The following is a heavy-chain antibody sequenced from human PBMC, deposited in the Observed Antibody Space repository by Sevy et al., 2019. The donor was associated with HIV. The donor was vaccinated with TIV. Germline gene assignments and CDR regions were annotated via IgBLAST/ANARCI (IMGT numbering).Heavy chain of an antibody. J-gene: IGHJ6*02. D-gene: IGHD1-26*01. V-gene: IGHV3-49*04. CDR1: GFTFGDYT. CDR3: TRVEGAADWGMDV. Sequence: GGSLRLSCTPSGFTFGDYTMTWVRQAPGKGLEWVAFISGKPYGGTTAYAASVKGRFSISRYYSKSIAYLQMNSLKIEDTGVYYCTRVEGAADWGMDVWGQGTTVTVSS. CDR2: ISGKPYGGTT.